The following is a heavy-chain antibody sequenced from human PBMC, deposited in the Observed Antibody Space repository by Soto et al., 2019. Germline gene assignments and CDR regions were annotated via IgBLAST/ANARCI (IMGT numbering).Heavy chain of an antibody. V-gene: IGHV4-39*07. D-gene: IGHD1-1*01. CDR2: IYYSGST. CDR1: GGSISSSSYY. J-gene: IGHJ4*02. CDR3: ARDYPIGNNWNYCDY. Sequence: SETLSLTCTVSGGSISSSSYYWGWIRQPPGKGLEWIGSIYYSGSTYYNPSLRCRVTISVATAKNQFSLTLSPVTAADPAVYCCARDYPIGNNWNYCDYWGQGTMVTVSS.